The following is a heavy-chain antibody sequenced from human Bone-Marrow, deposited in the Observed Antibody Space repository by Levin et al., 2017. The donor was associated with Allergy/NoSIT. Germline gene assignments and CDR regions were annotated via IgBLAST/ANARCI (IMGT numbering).Heavy chain of an antibody. Sequence: SGPTLVKPTQTLTLTCTFSGFSLRDSGVGVGWIRQPPGKALEWVALIYWDDDKRYSPSLKSRLTIIKDTSTNPVVLTMTNMDPVDTATEYWAHRRTGGYGGNEGACDYWGQGTLVTVSS. CDR3: AHRRTGGYGGNEGACDY. CDR2: IYWDDDK. V-gene: IGHV2-5*02. J-gene: IGHJ4*02. CDR1: GFSLRDSGVG. D-gene: IGHD4-23*01.